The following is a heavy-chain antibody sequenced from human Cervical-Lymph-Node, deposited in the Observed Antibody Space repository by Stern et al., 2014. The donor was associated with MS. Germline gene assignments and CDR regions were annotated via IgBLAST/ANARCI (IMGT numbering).Heavy chain of an antibody. V-gene: IGHV1-24*01. Sequence: QVQLVQSGAEVKKPGASVKVSCKVSGYTVSELSMRWVRQAPGKGLEWMGGFDSDEGETIYAQKFQGRVTMTEDTSTDTAYMELSSLRSEDTAMYYCATIENPGTQDFDYWGQGTLVTVSS. J-gene: IGHJ4*02. CDR1: GYTVSELS. CDR3: ATIENPGTQDFDY. CDR2: FDSDEGET. D-gene: IGHD1-14*01.